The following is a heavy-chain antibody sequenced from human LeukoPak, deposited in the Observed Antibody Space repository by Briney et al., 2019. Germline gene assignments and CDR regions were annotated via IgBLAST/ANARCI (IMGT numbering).Heavy chain of an antibody. J-gene: IGHJ3*02. Sequence: PGGSLRLSCAASGFTFSDYYMSWIRQAPGKGLEWVSYISSSGSTIYYADSVKGRFTISRDNAKNSLYLQMNSLRAEDTAVYYCARETIKSYYGSGSYYNAFDIWGQGTMVTVSS. D-gene: IGHD3-10*01. CDR3: ARETIKSYYGSGSYYNAFDI. CDR1: GFTFSDYY. CDR2: ISSSGSTI. V-gene: IGHV3-11*01.